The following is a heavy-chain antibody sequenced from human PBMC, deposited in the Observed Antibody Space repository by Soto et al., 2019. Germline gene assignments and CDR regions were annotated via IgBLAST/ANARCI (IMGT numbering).Heavy chain of an antibody. V-gene: IGHV4-39*01. CDR1: GGFISSSSYH. Sequence: SETLSLTCTVSGGFISSSSYHLGWIRQPPGKGLEWIGSIYYSGSTYYNPSLKSRVTLSVDTSKNQFSLKLSSVTAADTAVYYCARLWAVGSGSPPLAADWAKRTLVTGAS. CDR3: ARLWAVGSGSPPLAAD. D-gene: IGHD2-15*01. CDR2: IYYSGST. J-gene: IGHJ4*02.